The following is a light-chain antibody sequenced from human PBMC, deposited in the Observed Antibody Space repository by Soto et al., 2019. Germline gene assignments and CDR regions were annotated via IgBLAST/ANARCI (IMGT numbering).Light chain of an antibody. CDR2: DAS. J-gene: IGKJ4*01. CDR3: QQRSIWPPLT. V-gene: IGKV3-11*01. Sequence: EIVLTQSPATLSLSPGERASLSCRASQSVSSSLAWYQQQPGQSPRLLIYDASNRATGIPARFSGSGSGTDFTLTICSLDPEDLAVYYCQQRSIWPPLTFGGGTKVEIK. CDR1: QSVSSS.